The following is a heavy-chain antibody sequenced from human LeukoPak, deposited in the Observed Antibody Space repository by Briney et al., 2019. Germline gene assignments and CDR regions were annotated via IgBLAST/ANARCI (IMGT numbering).Heavy chain of an antibody. D-gene: IGHD2-21*01. J-gene: IGHJ4*02. V-gene: IGHV4-4*07. Sequence: PSETLSLTCNVSGDSISSYYWSWLRQPGGKALEWIGRIYTSGYTDYNPSLESRVTMSIDTAKSQFSLKLSSVTAADTAVYYCARVHIVTGTYFDSWGLGALVTVSS. CDR3: ARVHIVTGTYFDS. CDR1: GDSISSYY. CDR2: IYTSGYT.